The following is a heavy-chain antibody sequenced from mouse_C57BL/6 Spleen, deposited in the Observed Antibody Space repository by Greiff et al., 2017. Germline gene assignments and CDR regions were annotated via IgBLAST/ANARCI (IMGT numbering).Heavy chain of an antibody. Sequence: EVQLVESGGGLVKPGGSLKLSCAASGFTFSSYAMSWVRQTPEKRLEWVETISAGGSYTYYPDNVKGRFTISRDNAKNNLYLQMSHLKSEDTAMYYCARITTRDYFDYWGQGTTLTVAS. D-gene: IGHD2-4*01. CDR3: ARITTRDYFDY. V-gene: IGHV5-4*01. CDR1: GFTFSSYA. J-gene: IGHJ2*01. CDR2: ISAGGSYT.